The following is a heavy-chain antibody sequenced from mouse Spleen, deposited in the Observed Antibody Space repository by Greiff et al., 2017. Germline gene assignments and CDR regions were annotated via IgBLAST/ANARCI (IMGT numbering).Heavy chain of an antibody. V-gene: IGHV2-9*02. CDR2: IWAGGST. Sequence: VQLQQSGPGLVAPSQSLSITCTVSGFSLTSYGVHWVRQPPGKGLEWLGVIWAGGSTNYNSALMSRLSISKDNSKSQVFLKMNSLQTDDTAMYYCARDRGYGSSYGFDVWGAGTTVTVSS. J-gene: IGHJ1*01. CDR3: ARDRGYGSSYGFDV. CDR1: GFSLTSYG. D-gene: IGHD1-1*01.